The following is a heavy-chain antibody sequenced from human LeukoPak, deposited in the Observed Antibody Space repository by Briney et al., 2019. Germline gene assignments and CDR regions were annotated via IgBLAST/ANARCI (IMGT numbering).Heavy chain of an antibody. CDR2: IKQDGSKK. Sequence: GGSLRLSCVASGFPFSSYWMTWVRQAPGKGLEWVANIKQDGSKKSYVDSVKGRSTISRDNAKNSLYLQMNSLRAEDTAIYYCTRVGYVDEGIDYWGQGTLVTVSS. V-gene: IGHV3-7*04. CDR3: TRVGYVDEGIDY. CDR1: GFPFSSYW. D-gene: IGHD4-17*01. J-gene: IGHJ4*02.